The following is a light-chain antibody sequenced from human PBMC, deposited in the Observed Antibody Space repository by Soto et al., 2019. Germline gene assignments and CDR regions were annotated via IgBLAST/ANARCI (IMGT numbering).Light chain of an antibody. Sequence: IVLTQSPGTLSLYQGERATLSCRASQSVSSSYLAWYQQKPGQAPRLLIYGASSRATGIPDRFSGSGSGTDFTLTISSLEPEDFAVYYCQQRSNWPPTFGQGTIVDIK. V-gene: IGKV3D-20*02. CDR2: GAS. J-gene: IGKJ1*01. CDR1: QSVSSSY. CDR3: QQRSNWPPT.